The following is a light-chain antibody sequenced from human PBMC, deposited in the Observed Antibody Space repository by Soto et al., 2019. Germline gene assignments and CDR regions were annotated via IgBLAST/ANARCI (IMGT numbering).Light chain of an antibody. CDR3: QQRSNWPPT. V-gene: IGKV3-11*01. CDR2: DAS. J-gene: IGKJ5*01. CDR1: QSVSSY. Sequence: EIVLTQSPATLSLSPGERATLSCRASQSVSSYLAWYQQQPGQAPRLLIYDASNRAAGIPARFSGSGSGTDFTLTISSLEPEDVAVYYCQQRSNWPPTFGQGTRLEI.